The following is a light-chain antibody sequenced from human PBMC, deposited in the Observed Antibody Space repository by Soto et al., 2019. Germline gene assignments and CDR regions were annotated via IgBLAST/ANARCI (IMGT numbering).Light chain of an antibody. CDR2: DVN. V-gene: IGLV2-11*01. J-gene: IGLJ1*01. CDR1: SNDFGDYDY. Sequence: QSALTQPRSVSGSPGQSVTISCTGTSNDFGDYDYVSWYQQYPGKAPKLIIYDVNKRPSGVPDRFSGSKSGNTASLTISALQAEDEADYYCCSYAGGYTFVFGTGTKLTV. CDR3: CSYAGGYTFV.